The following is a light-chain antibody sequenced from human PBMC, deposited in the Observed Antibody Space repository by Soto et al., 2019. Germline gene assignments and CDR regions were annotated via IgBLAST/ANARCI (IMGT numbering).Light chain of an antibody. CDR1: QYIHNY. J-gene: IGKJ1*01. CDR3: QQSNNYPWT. CDR2: EAA. Sequence: GVRVTITCRASQYIHNYLAWYQQKPGEAPKLLIYEAANLESGVPSRFSGSGTGTEFTLTISSLQPDDFATYYCQQSNNYPWTFGQGTRVEI. V-gene: IGKV1-5*03.